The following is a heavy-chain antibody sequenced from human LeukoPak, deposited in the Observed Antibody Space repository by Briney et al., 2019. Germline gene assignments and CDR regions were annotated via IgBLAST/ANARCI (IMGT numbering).Heavy chain of an antibody. CDR3: ARDRGGQWLVPGDFDY. CDR2: INPSGGGT. CDR1: GYTFTRDY. J-gene: IGHJ4*02. D-gene: IGHD6-19*01. Sequence: ASVKVSCKASGYTFTRDYMHWVRQAPGQGLEWMGVINPSGGGTKYAQKFQGRVTMTRDTSTSTVYMNLSSLRSDDTAMYYCARDRGGQWLVPGDFDYWGQGTLVAVSS. V-gene: IGHV1-46*01.